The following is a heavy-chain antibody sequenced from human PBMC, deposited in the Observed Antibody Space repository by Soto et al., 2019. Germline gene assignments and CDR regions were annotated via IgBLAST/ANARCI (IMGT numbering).Heavy chain of an antibody. D-gene: IGHD3-10*01. CDR3: ARCPGEESFLWFGELFALDT. CDR2: IYYSGST. V-gene: IGHV4-39*01. CDR1: GGSISSSSYY. Sequence: SETLSLTCTVSGGSISSSSYYWGWIRQPPGKGLEWIGSIYYSGSTYYNPSLKSRVTISVDTSKNQFSLKLSSVTAADTAVYYCARCPGEESFLWFGELFALDTWGQGPMVTVSS. J-gene: IGHJ3*02.